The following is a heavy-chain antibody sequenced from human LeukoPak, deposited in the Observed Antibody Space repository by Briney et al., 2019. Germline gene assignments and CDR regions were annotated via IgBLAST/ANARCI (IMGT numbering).Heavy chain of an antibody. CDR3: ARVFRSITARLDFDY. Sequence: GASVKVSCKASGYSFTGHYMHWVRQAPGQGLEWMGWINPNSGGTNYAQKFQGRVTMTRDTSITTAYMELSRLRSDDTAVYYCARVFRSITARLDFDYWGQGTLVTVSS. J-gene: IGHJ4*02. V-gene: IGHV1-2*02. CDR2: INPNSGGT. D-gene: IGHD6-6*01. CDR1: GYSFTGHY.